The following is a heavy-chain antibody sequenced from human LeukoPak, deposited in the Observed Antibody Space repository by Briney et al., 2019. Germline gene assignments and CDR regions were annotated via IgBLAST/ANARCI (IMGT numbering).Heavy chain of an antibody. CDR2: INRNGGST. Sequence: PGGSLRLSCEASGFTFGDYGMSWVRQPPGKGLEWVSGINRNGGSTDYADSVKGRFTISRDNDKNSRFLQMNSLRVEDTALYYCARGFRNGPFDCWGQGTLVTVSS. CDR1: GFTFGDYG. CDR3: ARGFRNGPFDC. V-gene: IGHV3-20*04. J-gene: IGHJ4*02. D-gene: IGHD2-8*01.